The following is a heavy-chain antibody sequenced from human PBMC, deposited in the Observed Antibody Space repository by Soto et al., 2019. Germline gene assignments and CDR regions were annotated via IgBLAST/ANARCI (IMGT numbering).Heavy chain of an antibody. J-gene: IGHJ2*01. V-gene: IGHV3-21*01. D-gene: IGHD2-15*01. CDR2: ISSSSSYI. Sequence: EVQLVESGGGLVKPGGSLRLSCAASGFTFSSYSMNCVRPAPGKGLEWGSSISSSSSYIYYADSVKGRFTISRDNATNALYMNMNSLRAEDTAVYYSARDWDGSGGSCYGRSGNLDLWGRGTLVTVSS. CDR1: GFTFSSYS. CDR3: ARDWDGSGGSCYGRSGNLDL.